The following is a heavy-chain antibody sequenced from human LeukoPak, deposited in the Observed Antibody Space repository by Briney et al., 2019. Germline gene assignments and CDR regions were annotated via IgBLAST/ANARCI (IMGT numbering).Heavy chain of an antibody. D-gene: IGHD1-1*01. Sequence: SSDTLSLTCSVSDDSITMYYWTWIRQPPGKALEWIGYVDHTGNTNFNPSLNGRVSISRDTTKNLFSLRLRSVTAADTAVYFCARGRVSSSTWYSTYYYYFYMDVWGKGTTVTVSS. CDR2: VDHTGNT. J-gene: IGHJ6*03. V-gene: IGHV4-59*07. CDR1: DDSITMYY. CDR3: ARGRVSSSTWYSTYYYYFYMDV.